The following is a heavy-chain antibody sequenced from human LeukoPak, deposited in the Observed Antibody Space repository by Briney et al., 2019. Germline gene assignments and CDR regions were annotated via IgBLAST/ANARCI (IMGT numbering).Heavy chain of an antibody. Sequence: SGPTLVNPTQTLTLTCTFSGFSLSTSGVGVGWIRQPPGKALEWLALIYWNDDKRYSPSLKSGLTITKDTSKNQVVLTMTNMDPVDTATYYCAHRTRIIRDSSGYSDYWGQGTLVTVSS. D-gene: IGHD3-22*01. CDR1: GFSLSTSGVG. CDR2: IYWNDDK. J-gene: IGHJ4*02. V-gene: IGHV2-5*01. CDR3: AHRTRIIRDSSGYSDY.